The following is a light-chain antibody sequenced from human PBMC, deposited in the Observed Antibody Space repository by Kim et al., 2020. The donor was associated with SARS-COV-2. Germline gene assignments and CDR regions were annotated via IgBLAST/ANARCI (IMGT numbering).Light chain of an antibody. Sequence: DIVMTQSPDSLAVSLGERATINCKSSQSVLYSSNNKNYLAWYQQKPGQPPKLLIYWASTLESGVPDRFSGSGSGTDFTLTISSLQAEDVAVYYCQQYYSTPPTFGGGTKVDI. CDR2: WAS. CDR3: QQYYSTPPT. V-gene: IGKV4-1*01. CDR1: QSVLYSSNNKNY. J-gene: IGKJ4*01.